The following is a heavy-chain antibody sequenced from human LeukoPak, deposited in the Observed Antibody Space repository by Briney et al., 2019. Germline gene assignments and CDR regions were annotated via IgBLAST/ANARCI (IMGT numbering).Heavy chain of an antibody. CDR3: SRVGIRRYFDY. V-gene: IGHV3-23*01. CDR2: ITGGGGTT. D-gene: IGHD7-27*01. CDR1: GFNFSTYA. Sequence: GGSLRLSCAASGFNFSTYAMTWVRQVPGKGLQWVSSITGGGGTTDYAASVKGRFTISRDNSKNMLFLQMNSLRGEDTAVYYCSRVGIRRYFDYWGQGTLVTVSS. J-gene: IGHJ4*02.